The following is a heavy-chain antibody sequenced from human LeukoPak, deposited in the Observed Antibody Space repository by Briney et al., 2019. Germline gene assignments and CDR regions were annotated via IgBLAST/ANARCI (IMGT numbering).Heavy chain of an antibody. CDR2: ISSRSSYI. V-gene: IGHV3-21*01. CDR3: ARERGNDFWSGYGYYYYYYMDV. CDR1: GFTFSSYS. J-gene: IGHJ6*03. Sequence: GGSLRLSCAASGFTFSSYSMTWARQAPGKGLEWVSSISSRSSYIYYAVSVKGRFTISRDNAKNSLYLQMNSLRAEDTAVYYCARERGNDFWSGYGYYYYYYMDVWGKGTTVTVSS. D-gene: IGHD3-3*01.